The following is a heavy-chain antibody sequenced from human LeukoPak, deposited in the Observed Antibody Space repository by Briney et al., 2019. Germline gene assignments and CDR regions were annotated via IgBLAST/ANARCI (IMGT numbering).Heavy chain of an antibody. V-gene: IGHV1-69*13. D-gene: IGHD3-22*01. CDR3: ARGRAYYDSSGSD. CDR1: GGTFSTYA. CDR2: IIPIFGTA. J-gene: IGHJ4*02. Sequence: SVKVSCKASGGTFSTYAISWVRQAPGQGLEWMGGIIPIFGTANYAQKFQGRVTITADESTSTAYMELSSLRSEDTAVYYCARGRAYYDSSGSDWGQGTLVTVSS.